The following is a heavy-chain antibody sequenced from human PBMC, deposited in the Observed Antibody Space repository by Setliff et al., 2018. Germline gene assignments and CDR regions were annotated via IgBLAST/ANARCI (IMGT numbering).Heavy chain of an antibody. CDR1: GGSFSNYY. D-gene: IGHD3-9*01. CDR3: VREGLYDILTGYSLPTPFDP. Sequence: PSETLSLTCAVYGGSFSNYYWSWIRRPPGKGLEWIGEINHSGSTNYSPSLKSRVTISVDTSKNQFSLKLSSVTAADTAVYYCVREGLYDILTGYSLPTPFDPWGQGTLVTVSS. CDR2: INHSGST. V-gene: IGHV4-34*01. J-gene: IGHJ5*02.